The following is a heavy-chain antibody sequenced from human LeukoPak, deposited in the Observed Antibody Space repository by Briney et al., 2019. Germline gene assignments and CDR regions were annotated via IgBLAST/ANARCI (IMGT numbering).Heavy chain of an antibody. J-gene: IGHJ6*02. CDR1: GYTFTGYY. Sequence: SVKVSCKASGYTFTGYYMHWVRQAPGQGLEWMGRIIPILGIANYAQKFQGRVTITADKSTSTAYMELSSLRSEDTAVYYCASSLTTVTEGFYYYYGMDVWGQGTTVTVSS. CDR3: ASSLTTVTEGFYYYYGMDV. CDR2: IIPILGIA. V-gene: IGHV1-69*02. D-gene: IGHD4-17*01.